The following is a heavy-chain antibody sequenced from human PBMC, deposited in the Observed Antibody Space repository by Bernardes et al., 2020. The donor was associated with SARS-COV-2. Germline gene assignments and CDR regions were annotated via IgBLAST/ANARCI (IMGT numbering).Heavy chain of an antibody. CDR3: ARAPPEAVAGMGLFDS. CDR2: IYYTGST. D-gene: IGHD6-19*01. J-gene: IGHJ4*02. CDR1: GGSISTSSYY. Sequence: SQTLSPTCTVSGGSISTSSYYWGWIRQSPGKGLEWIGTIYYTGSTYYNPSLKSRVTISVDTSKNQFSLRLTSVTAADTSVYYCARAPPEAVAGMGLFDSWGQGTLVTVSS. V-gene: IGHV4-39*01.